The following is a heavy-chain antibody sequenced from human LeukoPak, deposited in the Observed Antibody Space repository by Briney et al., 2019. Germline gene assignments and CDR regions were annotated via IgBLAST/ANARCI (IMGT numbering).Heavy chain of an antibody. Sequence: SETLSLTCAVSGGSIFSSNWWSWVRQPPGKGLEWIGEIHHSGSPNYNPSLKSRVTISVDQSKNQFSLKLSSVTAADTAVYYCARRRGGDYGMYYYYYMDVWGKGTTVTVSS. CDR1: GGSIFSSNW. CDR3: ARRRGGDYGMYYYYYMDV. D-gene: IGHD4-17*01. J-gene: IGHJ6*03. V-gene: IGHV4-4*02. CDR2: IHHSGSP.